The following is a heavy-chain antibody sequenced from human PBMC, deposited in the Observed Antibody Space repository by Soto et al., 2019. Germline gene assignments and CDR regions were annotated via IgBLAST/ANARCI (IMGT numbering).Heavy chain of an antibody. D-gene: IGHD2-2*02. J-gene: IGHJ4*02. CDR1: GFTFSSYG. Sequence: QVQLVESGGGVVQPGRSLRLSCAASGFTFSSYGMHWVRQAPGKGLEWVAVISYDGSNKYYADSVKGRFTISRDNSKKTLYLKMNSLRAEDTAVYYCAKEGDCSSTSCYSPGDYWGQGTLVTVSS. V-gene: IGHV3-30*18. CDR3: AKEGDCSSTSCYSPGDY. CDR2: ISYDGSNK.